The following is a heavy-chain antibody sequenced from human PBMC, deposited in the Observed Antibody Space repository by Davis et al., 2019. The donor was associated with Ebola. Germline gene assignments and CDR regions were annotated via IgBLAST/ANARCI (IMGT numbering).Heavy chain of an antibody. Sequence: MPSETLSLTCAVSGGSFNGYYWTWVRQSPGKGLEWIGEIKHSGGTNYNPSLKSRVTIFLDTSNTQCTLKLSSVAAADTAVYYCARASSGWTAQRGYYYNGMDVWGPGTTVIVSS. D-gene: IGHD3-10*01. CDR3: ARASSGWTAQRGYYYNGMDV. V-gene: IGHV4-34*01. J-gene: IGHJ6*02. CDR1: GGSFNGYY. CDR2: IKHSGGT.